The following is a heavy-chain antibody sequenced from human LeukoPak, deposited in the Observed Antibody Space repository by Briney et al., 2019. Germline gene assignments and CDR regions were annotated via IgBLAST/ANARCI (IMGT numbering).Heavy chain of an antibody. CDR2: IYHSGST. CDR3: AWAAAAYY. D-gene: IGHD6-13*01. CDR1: GYSISSGYY. J-gene: IGHJ4*02. V-gene: IGHV4-38-2*02. Sequence: SETLSLTCTVSGYSISSGYYWGWIRQPPGKGLEWIGSIYHSGSTYYNPSLKRRVTISVDTSKNQFSLKLSSVTAADTAVYYCAWAAAAYYWGQGTLVTVSS.